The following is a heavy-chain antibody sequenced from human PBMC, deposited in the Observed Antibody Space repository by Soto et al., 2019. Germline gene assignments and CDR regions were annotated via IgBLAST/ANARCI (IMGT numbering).Heavy chain of an antibody. V-gene: IGHV1-18*01. CDR3: GRGDYGDY. Sequence: QVQLIQSGAEVKKPGASVKVACKPSGYTFPSYGIPWVRQAPGQGLEWVGWIDVDRGTTNYAQKFHGRVTMTADTPTTTVYMELRSLRSDATAVYYCGRGDYGDYWGQGTLVIVSS. CDR2: IDVDRGTT. CDR1: GYTFPSYG. J-gene: IGHJ4*02.